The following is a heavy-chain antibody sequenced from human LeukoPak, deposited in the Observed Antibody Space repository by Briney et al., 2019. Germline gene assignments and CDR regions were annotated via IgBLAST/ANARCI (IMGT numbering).Heavy chain of an antibody. J-gene: IGHJ3*02. CDR3: ARASKGAYCGGDRYSAAAFDI. CDR1: GGSISSGSYY. D-gene: IGHD2-21*02. V-gene: IGHV4-61*02. Sequence: SETLSLTCTVSGGSISSGSYYWSWIRQPAGKGLEWIGRIYTSGSTNYNPSLKSRVTISVDTSKNQFSLKLSSVTAADTAVYYCARASKGAYCGGDRYSAAAFDIWGQGTMVTVSS. CDR2: IYTSGST.